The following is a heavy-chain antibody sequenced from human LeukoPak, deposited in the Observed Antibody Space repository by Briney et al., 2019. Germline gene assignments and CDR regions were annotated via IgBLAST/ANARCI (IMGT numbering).Heavy chain of an antibody. D-gene: IGHD5-12*01. CDR2: MNPNSGTT. CDR1: GYTFTSYD. Sequence: GASVKVSCKASGYTFTSYDINWVRQATGQGLEWMGWMNPNSGTTGYAQKFQGRVTMTRNTSISTAYMELSSLRSEDTAVYYCARSLGYSGYETLFDYWGQGTLVTVSS. J-gene: IGHJ4*02. V-gene: IGHV1-8*01. CDR3: ARSLGYSGYETLFDY.